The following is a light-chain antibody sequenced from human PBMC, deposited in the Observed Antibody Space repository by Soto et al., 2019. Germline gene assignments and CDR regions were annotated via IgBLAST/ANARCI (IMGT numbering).Light chain of an antibody. CDR3: HQLNNYPPFT. CDR2: GAF. V-gene: IGKV1-9*01. Sequence: IQLTQSPSSLSASIGDRVSITCRASQDIKTYVAWYQQKPGKAPKLLIYGAFTLQSGVPSRFNRSGSGTDFTHTISRLQPEDFATYYCHQLNNYPPFTFGPGTTVDLE. CDR1: QDIKTY. J-gene: IGKJ3*01.